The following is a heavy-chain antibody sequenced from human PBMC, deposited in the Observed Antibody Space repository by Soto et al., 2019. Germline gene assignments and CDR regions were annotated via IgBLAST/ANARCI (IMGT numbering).Heavy chain of an antibody. V-gene: IGHV3-48*01. CDR1: GFTLSGYS. CDR2: ISGSSTTK. J-gene: IGHJ4*02. D-gene: IGHD2-15*01. CDR3: ARRYCSGTSCDSLDS. Sequence: EVQLEESGGGLVQPGGSLRLSCAASGFTLSGYSMNWVRQAPGKGLDWVSYISGSSTTKYYADSVKGRFTISRDNVKNALYLQMDSLRADDTAVYYCARRYCSGTSCDSLDSWGQGVLVTVSS.